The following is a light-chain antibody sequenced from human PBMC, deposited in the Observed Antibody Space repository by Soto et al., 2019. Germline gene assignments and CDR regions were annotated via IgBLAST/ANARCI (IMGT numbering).Light chain of an antibody. CDR3: PQYGTSPRT. CDR1: QSVSSSN. CDR2: GAS. J-gene: IGKJ1*01. V-gene: IGKV3-20*01. Sequence: EIVLTPSPGTLSLSPGERATLSCRASQSVSSSNLAWYQQTPGQARRLLIYGASSRATGIPGRFSGSGSGTDFTLTISSLEPEDFVVYYCPQYGTSPRTFGQGTKVEIK.